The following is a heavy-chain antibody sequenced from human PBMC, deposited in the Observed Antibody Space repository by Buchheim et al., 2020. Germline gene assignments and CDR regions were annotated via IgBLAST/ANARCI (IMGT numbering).Heavy chain of an antibody. V-gene: IGHV3-30*18. CDR3: AKDVVGATHFDY. J-gene: IGHJ4*02. D-gene: IGHD1-26*01. CDR2: ISYDGSNK. CDR1: GFTFSSYG. Sequence: QVQLVESGGGVVQPGRSLRLSCAASGFTFSSYGMHWVRQAPGKGLEWVAVISYDGSNKYYEDSVKGRFIITRDNSKNTLYLQMNSLRAEDTAVYYCAKDVVGATHFDYWGQGTL.